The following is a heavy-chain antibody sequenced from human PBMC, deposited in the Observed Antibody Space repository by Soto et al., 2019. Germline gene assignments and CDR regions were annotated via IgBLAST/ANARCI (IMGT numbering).Heavy chain of an antibody. D-gene: IGHD3-22*01. Sequence: PSETLSLTCTVSGGSINSGRYSWTWIRQPPGAGLEWIGHMYHIGTTYYNPSLKSRVTMSVDTSKNQFSLELSSVTAADTAVYYCARESRSSRYDSSGYSQFWFFDLWGRGTLVTVSS. CDR1: GGSINSGRYS. J-gene: IGHJ2*01. V-gene: IGHV4-30-2*01. CDR2: MYHIGTT. CDR3: ARESRSSRYDSSGYSQFWFFDL.